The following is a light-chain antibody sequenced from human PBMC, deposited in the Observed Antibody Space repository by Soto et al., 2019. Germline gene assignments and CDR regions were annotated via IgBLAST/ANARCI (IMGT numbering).Light chain of an antibody. CDR2: GAS. CDR1: QNIGTN. J-gene: IGKJ4*01. V-gene: IGKV3-15*01. Sequence: LLTQARATVSVSPGEGATLSCRCSQNIGTNLAWYQQKSGQAPRLLIYGASNRATGVPAKFSGGGSGTDFTLTISSLQSEDFAVYYCLQFDKWPPRLTFGGGTKVDI. CDR3: LQFDKWPPRLT.